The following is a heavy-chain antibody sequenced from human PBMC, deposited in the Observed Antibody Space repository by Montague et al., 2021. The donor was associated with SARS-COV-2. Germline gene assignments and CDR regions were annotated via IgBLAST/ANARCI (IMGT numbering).Heavy chain of an antibody. D-gene: IGHD2-15*01. Sequence: SETLSLTCAVYTESFNGYYWTWIRQPPGKGLEWIGEVSHPGSAKYNPSLKSRVTISVDTSRNQASLRLTSVTAADTATYYCARGVYNRGIFVGSLRYYFDYWGQGNMVAVSA. CDR1: TESFNGYY. J-gene: IGHJ4*02. V-gene: IGHV4-34*01. CDR3: ARGVYNRGIFVGSLRYYFDY. CDR2: VSHPGSA.